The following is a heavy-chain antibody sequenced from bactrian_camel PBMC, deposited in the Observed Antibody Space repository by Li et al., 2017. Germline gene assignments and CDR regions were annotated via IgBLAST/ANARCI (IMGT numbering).Heavy chain of an antibody. V-gene: IGHV3S53*01. CDR3: WLGYDRDY. J-gene: IGHJ4*01. CDR1: GHALSRNC. D-gene: IGHD3*01. Sequence: VQLVESGGGSVQPGGSLRLSCTASGHALSRNCLGWFRQVPGKEREMVSALRYDDTTYYLDSVKGRFTISRDRAKNAIYLQMNSLKPEDTAMYYCWLGYDRDYWGQGTQVTVS. CDR2: LRYDDTT.